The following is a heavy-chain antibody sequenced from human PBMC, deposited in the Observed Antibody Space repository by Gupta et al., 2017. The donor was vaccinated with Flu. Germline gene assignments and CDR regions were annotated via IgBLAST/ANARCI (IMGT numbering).Heavy chain of an antibody. Sequence: QVQLQESGPGLVKPSETLSLTCAVSGYSISSRFYWGWIRQSPGKGLEWIGTVSHSGSAYYNPSLKGRVTISLDTSKNQFSLKLTSVTAADTAVYYCANGGNYYGSKWFDPWGQGILVTVSS. CDR1: GYSISSRFY. V-gene: IGHV4-38-2*01. CDR2: VSHSGSA. D-gene: IGHD3-10*01. J-gene: IGHJ5*02. CDR3: ANGGNYYGSKWFDP.